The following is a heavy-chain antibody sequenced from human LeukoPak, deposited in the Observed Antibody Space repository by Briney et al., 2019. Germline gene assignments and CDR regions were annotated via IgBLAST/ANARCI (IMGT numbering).Heavy chain of an antibody. J-gene: IGHJ6*02. Sequence: ASVKVSCKASGYTFTSYDINWVRQATGQGLEWMGWMNPNSGNTGYAQKFQGRVTMTRNTSISTAYMELSSLRSEDTAVYYCARVYGDYYGMDVWGQGTTVTVSS. CDR2: MNPNSGNT. D-gene: IGHD4-17*01. CDR3: ARVYGDYYGMDV. V-gene: IGHV1-8*01. CDR1: GYTFTSYD.